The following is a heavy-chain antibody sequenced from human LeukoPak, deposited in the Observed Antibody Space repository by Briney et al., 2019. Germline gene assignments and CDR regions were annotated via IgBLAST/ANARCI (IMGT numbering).Heavy chain of an antibody. Sequence: PGRSLRLSCAASGFTFSSYAMHWVRQAPGKGLEWVAVISYDGSNKYYADSVKGRFTISRDSSKNTLYLQMNSLRAEDTAVYYCARDIVVAKYYYYGMDVWGQGTTVTVSS. CDR1: GFTFSSYA. CDR3: ARDIVVAKYYYYGMDV. J-gene: IGHJ6*02. V-gene: IGHV3-30-3*01. CDR2: ISYDGSNK. D-gene: IGHD2-2*01.